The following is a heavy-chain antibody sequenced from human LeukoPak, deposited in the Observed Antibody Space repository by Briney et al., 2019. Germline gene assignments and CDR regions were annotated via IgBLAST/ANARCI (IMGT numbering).Heavy chain of an antibody. V-gene: IGHV3-23*01. D-gene: IGHD5-12*01. J-gene: IGHJ4*02. Sequence: TGGSLRLSCAASGFTFSSYAMSWVRQAPGKGLEWVSAISGSGGSTYYADSVKGRFTISRDNSKNTLYLQMNSLRAEDTAAYYCAKDEASGGYVLCVLDYWGQGTLVTVSS. CDR3: AKDEASGGYVLCVLDY. CDR1: GFTFSSYA. CDR2: ISGSGGST.